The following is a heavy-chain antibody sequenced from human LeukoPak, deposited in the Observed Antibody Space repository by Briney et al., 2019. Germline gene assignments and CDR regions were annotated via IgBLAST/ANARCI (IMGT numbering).Heavy chain of an antibody. V-gene: IGHV4-34*01. CDR3: ARRATYYYDSSGYSY. CDR2: INHSGST. J-gene: IGHJ4*02. Sequence: SETLPLTCTVSGGSISNYYWSWIRQPPGKGLEWIGEINHSGSTNYNPSLKSRVTISVDTSKNQFSLKLSSVTAADTAVYYCARRATYYYDSSGYSYWGQGTLVTVSS. CDR1: GGSISNYY. D-gene: IGHD3-22*01.